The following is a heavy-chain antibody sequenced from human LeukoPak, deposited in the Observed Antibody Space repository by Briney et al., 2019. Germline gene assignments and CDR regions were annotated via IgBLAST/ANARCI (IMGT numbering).Heavy chain of an antibody. CDR3: AKDIGGRITMVRGVIDY. CDR2: ISSSSSYI. CDR1: GFTFSSYS. Sequence: PGGSLRLSCAASGFTFSSYSMNWVRQAPGKGLEWVSSISSSSSYIYYADSVKGRFTISRDSSKNTLYLQMNSLRAEDTAVYYCAKDIGGRITMVRGVIDYWGQGTLVTVSS. V-gene: IGHV3-21*04. D-gene: IGHD3-10*01. J-gene: IGHJ4*02.